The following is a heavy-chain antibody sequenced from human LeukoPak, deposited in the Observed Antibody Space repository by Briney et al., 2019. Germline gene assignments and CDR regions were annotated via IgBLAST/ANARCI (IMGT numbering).Heavy chain of an antibody. CDR2: ISYSGST. CDR3: ARDHTLDYGDYYYGLDV. D-gene: IGHD4-17*01. CDR1: GGSPSSGGYY. Sequence: SETLSLTCTVSGGSPSSGGYYWSWIRQHPGKGLEWVAYISYSGSTYHNPSLRSRVTISLDTSKNQFSLKLSSVTAADTAVYYCARDHTLDYGDYYYGLDVWGQGTTVTVSS. V-gene: IGHV4-31*03. J-gene: IGHJ6*02.